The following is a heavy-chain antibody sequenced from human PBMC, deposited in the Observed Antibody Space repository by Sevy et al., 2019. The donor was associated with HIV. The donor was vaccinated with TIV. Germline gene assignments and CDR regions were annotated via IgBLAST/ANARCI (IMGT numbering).Heavy chain of an antibody. J-gene: IGHJ4*02. Sequence: GRSLRLSCAASGFTFSNYNMNWVRQAPGKGLEWVSSITGSSNYIYYADSLKGRFTASRDNAKNSLYLQMNSLRAEDTAVYYCARDFPVGTTSTFDYWGQGTLVIVSS. CDR3: ARDFPVGTTSTFDY. CDR1: GFTFSNYN. CDR2: ITGSSNYI. D-gene: IGHD1-26*01. V-gene: IGHV3-21*01.